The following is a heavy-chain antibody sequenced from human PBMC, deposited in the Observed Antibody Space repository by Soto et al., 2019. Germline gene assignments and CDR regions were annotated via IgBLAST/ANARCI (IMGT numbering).Heavy chain of an antibody. J-gene: IGHJ4*02. CDR1: GGSISSSSYY. CDR3: ASYFWSCYSDVLPFYY. CDR2: IYYSGST. Sequence: PSETLSLTCTVSGGSISSSSYYWGWIRQPPGKGLEWIGSIYYSGSTYYNPSLKSRVTISVDTSKNQFSLKLSSVTAADTAVYSCASYFWSCYSDVLPFYYWGQGSLVPVSS. V-gene: IGHV4-39*01. D-gene: IGHD3-3*01.